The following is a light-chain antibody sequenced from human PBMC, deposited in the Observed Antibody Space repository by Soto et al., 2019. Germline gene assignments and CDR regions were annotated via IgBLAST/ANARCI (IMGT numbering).Light chain of an antibody. Sequence: SVLPQPPSASGTPGQRVTLSCSGSSSNIGSNYVYWYQQLPGTAPKLLIYSNNQRPSGVPDRFSGSKSGTSASLAISGLRSEDEADYYCAAWDDSLSGYVFGTGTKLTVL. CDR2: SNN. CDR1: SSNIGSNY. J-gene: IGLJ1*01. CDR3: AAWDDSLSGYV. V-gene: IGLV1-47*02.